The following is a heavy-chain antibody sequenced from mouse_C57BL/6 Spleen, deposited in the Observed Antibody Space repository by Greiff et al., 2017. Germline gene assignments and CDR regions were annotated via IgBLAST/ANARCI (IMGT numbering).Heavy chain of an antibody. CDR2: INPSTGGT. J-gene: IGHJ2*01. D-gene: IGHD2-4*01. CDR1: GYSFTGYY. CDR3: ARRLPYYFDY. V-gene: IGHV1-42*01. Sequence: VQLQQSGPELVKPGASVKISCKASGYSFTGYYMNWVKQSPEKSLEWIGEINPSTGGTTYNQKFKAKATLTVDKSSSTAYMQLKSLTSEDSAVHYCARRLPYYFDYWGQGTTLTVSS.